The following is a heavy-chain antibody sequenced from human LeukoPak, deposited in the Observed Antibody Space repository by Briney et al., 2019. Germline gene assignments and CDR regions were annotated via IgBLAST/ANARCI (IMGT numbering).Heavy chain of an antibody. Sequence: SETLSLTCAVYGGSFSGYYWSWIRQPPGKGLEWIGEINHSGSTNYNPSLKSRVTISVDTSKNQFSLKLSSVTAADTAVYYCARAPPRTSGWTQRYFDLWGRGTLVTVSS. D-gene: IGHD6-19*01. V-gene: IGHV4-34*01. CDR3: ARAPPRTSGWTQRYFDL. CDR2: INHSGST. CDR1: GGSFSGYY. J-gene: IGHJ2*01.